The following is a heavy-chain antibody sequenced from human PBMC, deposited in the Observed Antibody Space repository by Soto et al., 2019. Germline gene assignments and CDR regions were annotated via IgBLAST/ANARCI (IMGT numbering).Heavy chain of an antibody. CDR3: ASWDPGAVAGGDYYYYGMDV. CDR1: GYTFTSYA. J-gene: IGHJ6*02. V-gene: IGHV1-3*01. D-gene: IGHD6-19*01. CDR2: INAGNGNT. Sequence: ASLKVSCKASGYTFTSYAMHWVRQAPGQRLEWMGWINAGNGNTKYSQKFQGRVTITRDTSASTAYMELSSLRSEDTAVYYCASWDPGAVAGGDYYYYGMDVWGQGTTVTVSS.